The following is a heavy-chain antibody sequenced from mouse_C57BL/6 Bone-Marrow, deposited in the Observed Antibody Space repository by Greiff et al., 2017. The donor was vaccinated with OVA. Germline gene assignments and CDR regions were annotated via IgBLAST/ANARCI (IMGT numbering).Heavy chain of an antibody. CDR1: GFTFSSYA. Sequence: EVQRVEPGGGLVKPGGSLKLSCAASGFTFSSYAMPWVRQTPEKRLEWVATISDGGSYTYYPDNVKGRFTISRDNAKNNLYLQMSHLQSEETAMCYSAGESNQFAYWGEGTLVTVSA. CDR2: ISDGGSYT. J-gene: IGHJ3*01. CDR3: AGESNQFAY. V-gene: IGHV5-4*01. D-gene: IGHD2-5*01.